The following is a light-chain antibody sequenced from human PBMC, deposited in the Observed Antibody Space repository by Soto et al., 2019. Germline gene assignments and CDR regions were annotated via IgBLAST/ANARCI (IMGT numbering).Light chain of an antibody. Sequence: QSALTQPASVSGSPGQSITISCTGTSSDIGTYNYVSWYQQHPGKAPKLMIYEVSNRPSGVSNRFSGSKSGNTASLTISGLQAEDEADYYWTSYISSSINWVFGGGTKLTVL. CDR2: EVS. CDR3: TSYISSSINWV. J-gene: IGLJ3*02. CDR1: SSDIGTYNY. V-gene: IGLV2-14*01.